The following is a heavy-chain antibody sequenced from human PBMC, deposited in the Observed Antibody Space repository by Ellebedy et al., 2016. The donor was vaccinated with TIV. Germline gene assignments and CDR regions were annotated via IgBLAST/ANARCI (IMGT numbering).Heavy chain of an antibody. V-gene: IGHV3-64*01. CDR2: ISSNGGST. CDR3: AARYDWDFDV. D-gene: IGHD3-16*01. CDR1: GFTFSSYA. Sequence: GESLKISCAASGFTFSSYAMHWVRLAPGKGLESVSAISSNGGSTYYANSVNSILTISRDNSKNTLYLQLGSLRAEDMAVYYCAARYDWDFDVWGQGTLVTVSS. J-gene: IGHJ4*02.